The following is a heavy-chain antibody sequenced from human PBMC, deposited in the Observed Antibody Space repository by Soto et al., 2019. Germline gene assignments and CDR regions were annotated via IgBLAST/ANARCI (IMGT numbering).Heavy chain of an antibody. CDR1: GGSFSGYY. CDR3: ARGQPRRITIFGVVSWYFDL. D-gene: IGHD3-3*01. CDR2: INHSGST. J-gene: IGHJ2*01. Sequence: QVQLQQWGAGLLKPSETLSLTCAVYGGSFSGYYWSWIRQPPGKGLEWIWEINHSGSTNYNPSLKGRATIPVDTSKNQLSLKLSSVTAADTAVYYCARGQPRRITIFGVVSWYFDLWGRGTLVTVSS. V-gene: IGHV4-34*01.